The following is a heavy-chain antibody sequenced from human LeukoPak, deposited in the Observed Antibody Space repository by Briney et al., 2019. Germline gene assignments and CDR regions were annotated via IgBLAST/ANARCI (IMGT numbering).Heavy chain of an antibody. V-gene: IGHV3-30*18. CDR3: AKDSSGYSSHFDY. D-gene: IGHD3-22*01. J-gene: IGHJ4*02. Sequence: PGGSPRLSCAASGFTFSSYGMHWVRQAPGKGLEWVAVISYDGSNKYYADSVKGRFTISRDNSKNTLYLQMNSLRAEDTAVYYCAKDSSGYSSHFDYWGQGTLVTVSS. CDR2: ISYDGSNK. CDR1: GFTFSSYG.